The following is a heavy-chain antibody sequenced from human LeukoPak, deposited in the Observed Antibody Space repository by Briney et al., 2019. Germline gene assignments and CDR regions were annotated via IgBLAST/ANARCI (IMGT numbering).Heavy chain of an antibody. D-gene: IGHD3-3*01. CDR2: IYHNGST. CDR1: GYSISSGYY. CDR3: ARLGDFWSGRGVY. J-gene: IGHJ4*02. V-gene: IGHV4-38-2*01. Sequence: PSETLSLTCAVSGYSISSGYYWGWIRQPPGKGLEWIGSIYHNGSTYYNPSLKSRVTISVDTSKNQFSLKLSSVTAADTAVYYCARLGDFWSGRGVYWGQGTLVTVSS.